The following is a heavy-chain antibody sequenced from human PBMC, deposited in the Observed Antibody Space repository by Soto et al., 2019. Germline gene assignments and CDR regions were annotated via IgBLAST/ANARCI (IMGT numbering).Heavy chain of an antibody. V-gene: IGHV5-10-1*03. CDR2: IDPSDSEA. Sequence: VQLVQSGAEVKKPGESLRIACKGSGYIFVTYWLNWVRQLPGEGLEWMGRIDPSDSEANYGPSFQGQVTMSVDTSTNPAYLQWSSLKASDSATYYCARETGTYSNDFWRQGTLVSVFS. D-gene: IGHD4-4*01. CDR3: ARETGTYSNDF. J-gene: IGHJ4*02. CDR1: GYIFVTYW.